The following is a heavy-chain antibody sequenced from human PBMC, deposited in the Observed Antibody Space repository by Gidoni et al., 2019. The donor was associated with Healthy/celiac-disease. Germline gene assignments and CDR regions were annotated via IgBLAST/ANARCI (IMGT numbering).Heavy chain of an antibody. CDR1: GGSISSGSYY. Sequence: QVQLQESGPGLVKPSQTLSLTCTVPGGSISSGSYYWSWIRQPAGKGLEWIGRIYTSGSTNYSPSLKSRVTISVDTSKNQFSLKLSSVTAADTAVYYCARGWYSSGWNYYFDYWGQGTLVTVSS. V-gene: IGHV4-61*02. CDR3: ARGWYSSGWNYYFDY. J-gene: IGHJ4*02. D-gene: IGHD6-19*01. CDR2: IYTSGST.